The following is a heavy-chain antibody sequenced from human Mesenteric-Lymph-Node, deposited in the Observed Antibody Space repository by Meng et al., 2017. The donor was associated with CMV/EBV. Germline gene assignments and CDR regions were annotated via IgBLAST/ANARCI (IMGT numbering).Heavy chain of an antibody. CDR2: INSYGTTT. J-gene: IGHJ4*02. V-gene: IGHV3-74*01. CDR1: GFTFSRHW. CDR3: ARDVPDTAMGITIWDY. Sequence: GESLKISCAASGFTFSRHWVHWVRQVPGKGLVWVSRINSYGTTTTYADSVKGRFTISRDNAKNTLYLQMNSLRVEDTAVYYCARDVPDTAMGITIWDYWGQGTLVTVSS. D-gene: IGHD5-18*01.